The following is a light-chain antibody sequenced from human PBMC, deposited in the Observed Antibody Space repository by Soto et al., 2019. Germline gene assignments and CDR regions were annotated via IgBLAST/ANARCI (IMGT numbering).Light chain of an antibody. CDR1: QSISSW. Sequence: DIPMTQSPSTLSASVGDRVTITCRASQSISSWLAWYQQKPGKAPKLLIYKASSLESGVPSRFSGSGSGTEFTLTINSLQPDDFGTYYCQQYNSYSPLTFGGGTKVEIK. J-gene: IGKJ4*01. CDR3: QQYNSYSPLT. CDR2: KAS. V-gene: IGKV1-5*03.